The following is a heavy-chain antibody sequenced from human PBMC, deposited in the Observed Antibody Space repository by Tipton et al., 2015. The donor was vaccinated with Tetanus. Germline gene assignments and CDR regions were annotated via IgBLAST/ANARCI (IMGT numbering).Heavy chain of an antibody. D-gene: IGHD3-22*01. CDR1: GFTFDNYA. CDR3: ARGGWLRPPYYYSGMDV. V-gene: IGHV3-9*01. J-gene: IGHJ6*02. Sequence: QLVQSGGGLVQPGRSLRLSCAASGFTFDNYAMHWVRQAPGKGLEWVSGISWNSVSIGYADSVKGRFTISRDNAKNSLYLQMNSLRAEDTAVYYCARGGWLRPPYYYSGMDVWGQGTTVTVSS. CDR2: ISWNSVSI.